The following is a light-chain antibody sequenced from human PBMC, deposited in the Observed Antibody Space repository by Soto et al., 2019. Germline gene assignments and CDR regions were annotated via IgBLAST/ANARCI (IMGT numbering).Light chain of an antibody. V-gene: IGLV1-40*01. Sequence: QSVLTQPPSVSGAPGQRVTISCTGSSSNIGAGYDVHWYQQLPGTAPKLLIYVNSNRPSGVPDRFSGSKSGTSASLAITGLQPEDEADYYCQYFDNSLSGPYVFGTGTKVTVL. CDR3: QYFDNSLSGPYV. CDR1: SSNIGAGYD. CDR2: VNS. J-gene: IGLJ1*01.